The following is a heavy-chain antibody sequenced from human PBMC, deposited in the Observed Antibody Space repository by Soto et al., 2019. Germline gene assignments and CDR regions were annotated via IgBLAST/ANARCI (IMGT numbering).Heavy chain of an antibody. CDR3: AKTDCSGGSCYSDY. CDR1: GFTFNNYA. V-gene: IGHV3-23*01. CDR2: ISGSAGST. Sequence: DVQLLESGGGLVQPGGSLRLSCAASGFTFNNYAINWVRQSPGKGLEWVSVISGSAGSTYYADSVKGRFTISRDNSKNTLYLQMNSLRAEDTAVYYCAKTDCSGGSCYSDYWGQGTLVTVSS. J-gene: IGHJ4*02. D-gene: IGHD2-15*01.